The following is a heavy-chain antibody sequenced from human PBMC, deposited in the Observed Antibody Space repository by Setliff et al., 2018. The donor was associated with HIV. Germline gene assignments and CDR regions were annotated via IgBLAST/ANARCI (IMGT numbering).Heavy chain of an antibody. D-gene: IGHD1-26*01. Sequence: ASVKVSCKASGYTFTTYDITWVRQAPGQGLEWLGRISPYNGHTNFAQKFQGRVTMTRDTSTSTVYMDLSSLRADDTAVYYCARGSFGGSYSSFWGQGTLVTVSS. CDR1: GYTFTTYD. V-gene: IGHV1-18*01. CDR2: ISPYNGHT. J-gene: IGHJ4*02. CDR3: ARGSFGGSYSSF.